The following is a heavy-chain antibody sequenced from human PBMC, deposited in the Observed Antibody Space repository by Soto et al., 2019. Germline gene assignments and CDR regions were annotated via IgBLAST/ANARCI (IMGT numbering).Heavy chain of an antibody. Sequence: QVQLVQSGAEVKKPGASVKVSCKASGYTFTSYTIHWVRQARGQRRDWMGWINSGNGNTKNAQKFQSSMNINRDTYATTAYMELRNLRSEDTGIYYCAREGRFGDYGDYWGQGTLVTVSS. D-gene: IGHD4-17*01. V-gene: IGHV1-3*01. CDR3: AREGRFGDYGDY. CDR1: GYTFTSYT. CDR2: INSGNGNT. J-gene: IGHJ4*02.